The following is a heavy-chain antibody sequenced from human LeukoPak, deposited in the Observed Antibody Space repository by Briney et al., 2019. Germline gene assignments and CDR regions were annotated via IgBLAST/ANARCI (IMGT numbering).Heavy chain of an antibody. V-gene: IGHV1-46*01. Sequence: ASVKVSCKASGYTFTSYYMHWVRQAPGQGLEWMGIINPSGGSTSYAQKFQGRVTMTRDTSTSTVYMELGSLRSEDTAVYYCARDWNGGNWGNWFDPWGQGTLVTVSS. D-gene: IGHD4-23*01. CDR1: GYTFTSYY. J-gene: IGHJ5*02. CDR3: ARDWNGGNWGNWFDP. CDR2: INPSGGST.